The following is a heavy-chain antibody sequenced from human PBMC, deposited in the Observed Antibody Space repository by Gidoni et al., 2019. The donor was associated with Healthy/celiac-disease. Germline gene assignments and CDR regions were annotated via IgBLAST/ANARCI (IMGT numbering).Heavy chain of an antibody. CDR2: ISYDGSNK. CDR3: AKVGRSTVTTSRRDYYYGMDV. V-gene: IGHV3-30*18. J-gene: IGHJ6*02. D-gene: IGHD4-17*01. Sequence: QVQLVESGGGVVQPGRSLRLSCAASGFTFSSSGMHWVRQAPGKGLEWVAVISYDGSNKYYADSVKGLFTISRDNSKNTLYLQMNSLRAEDTAVYYCAKVGRSTVTTSRRDYYYGMDVWGQGTTVTVSS. CDR1: GFTFSSSG.